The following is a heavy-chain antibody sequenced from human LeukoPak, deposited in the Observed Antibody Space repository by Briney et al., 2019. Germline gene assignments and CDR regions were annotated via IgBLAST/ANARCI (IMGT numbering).Heavy chain of an antibody. V-gene: IGHV3-23*01. CDR2: ISGSGGTT. CDR1: GFTFSSYA. CDR3: AKFEGGSGYDFYYGMDV. Sequence: PGGSLRLSCAASGFTFSSYAMSWVRQAPGKGLEWVSTISGSGGTTYNADSVKGRFTISRDNSKNTLYLQMNSLRAEDTAVYYCAKFEGGSGYDFYYGMDVWGQGTTVTVSS. D-gene: IGHD5-12*01. J-gene: IGHJ6*02.